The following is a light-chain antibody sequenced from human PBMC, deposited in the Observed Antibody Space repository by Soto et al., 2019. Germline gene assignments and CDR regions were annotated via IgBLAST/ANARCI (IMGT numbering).Light chain of an antibody. V-gene: IGLV2-8*01. CDR1: SSGVGAYDY. CDR3: SSFAANDTVV. Sequence: QSVLTQPPSASGSPGQSVTISCTGTSSGVGAYDYVCWYQQHPAKAPKLMIYEVNKRPSGVPDRFSGSKSGNTASLTVSGLQARDEADYYCSSFAANDTVVFGGGTKLTVL. J-gene: IGLJ2*01. CDR2: EVN.